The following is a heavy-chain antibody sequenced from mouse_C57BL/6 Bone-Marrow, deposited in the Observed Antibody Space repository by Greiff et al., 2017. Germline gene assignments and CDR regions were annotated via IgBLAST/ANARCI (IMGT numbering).Heavy chain of an antibody. V-gene: IGHV1-69*01. D-gene: IGHD1-1*01. Sequence: QVQLQQPGAELVMPGASVKLSCKASGYTFTSYWMHWVKQRPGQGLEWIGEIAPSDSYTNYNPKFKGKSTLTVDKSSSTAYMQLSSLTSEDSAVYDGARGITTVVATNFDYWGQGTTLTVSS. J-gene: IGHJ2*01. CDR2: IAPSDSYT. CDR1: GYTFTSYW. CDR3: ARGITTVVATNFDY.